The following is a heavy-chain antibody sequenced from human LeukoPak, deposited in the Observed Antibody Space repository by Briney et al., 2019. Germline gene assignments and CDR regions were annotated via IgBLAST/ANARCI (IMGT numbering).Heavy chain of an antibody. D-gene: IGHD5-12*01. V-gene: IGHV3-30*02. J-gene: IGHJ4*02. CDR2: IRYDGSNK. CDR3: AKDSFAPEIMATIMADY. CDR1: GFTFSSYG. Sequence: PGGSLRLSCAASGFTFSSYGMHWVRQAPGKGLEWVAFIRYDGSNKYYADSVKGRFTISRDNSKNTLYLQMNSLRAEDTAVYYCAKDSFAPEIMATIMADYWGQGTLVTVSS.